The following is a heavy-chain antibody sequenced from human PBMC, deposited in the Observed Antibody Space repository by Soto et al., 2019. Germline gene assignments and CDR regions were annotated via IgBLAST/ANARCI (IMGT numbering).Heavy chain of an antibody. J-gene: IGHJ4*02. CDR2: ISPTGVNT. CDR1: GFTFSSYD. V-gene: IGHV3-64D*06. CDR3: DKLSDS. Sequence: PGGSLRLSCSASGFTFSSYDVHWVRQAPGKGLGFVAGISPTGVNTYYADSVKGRSTISRDNSKNTLYLQMSSLRPDDTTLYYSDKLSDSWDKGALVTVAS.